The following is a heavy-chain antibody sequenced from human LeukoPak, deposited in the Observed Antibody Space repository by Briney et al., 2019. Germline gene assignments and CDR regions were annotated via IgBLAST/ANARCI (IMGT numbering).Heavy chain of an antibody. J-gene: IGHJ4*02. D-gene: IGHD1-14*01. CDR1: GGSISSGGYY. CDR3: ARHFGIDAAAFDY. CDR2: IYYSGST. Sequence: SETLSLTCTVSGGSISSGGYYWSWIRQHPGKGLEWIGYIYYSGSTYYNPSLKSRVTISVDTSKNQFSLKLSSVTAADTAVYYCARHFGIDAAAFDYWGQGTLVTVSS. V-gene: IGHV4-31*03.